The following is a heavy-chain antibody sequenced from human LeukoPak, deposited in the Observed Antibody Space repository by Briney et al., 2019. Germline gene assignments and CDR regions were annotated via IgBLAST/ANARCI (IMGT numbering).Heavy chain of an antibody. CDR1: GGYISSYC. V-gene: IGHV4-59*01. J-gene: IGHJ3*02. Sequence: SETLSLTCSVSGGYISSYCWSWIRQPPGKGLEWFGYIYYSGSTNYNPSLKSRVTISVDTSKNQFSLKLSSVTAADTAVYYCARDTGYSYGHDAFDIWGQGTMVTVSS. CDR3: ARDTGYSYGHDAFDI. CDR2: IYYSGST. D-gene: IGHD5-18*01.